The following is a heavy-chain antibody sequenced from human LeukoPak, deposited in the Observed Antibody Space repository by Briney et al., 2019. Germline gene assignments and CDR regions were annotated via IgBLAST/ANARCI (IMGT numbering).Heavy chain of an antibody. CDR3: ARTSGSQYDAFDI. J-gene: IGHJ3*02. Sequence: GGSLRLSCAASGFTVSSNYMNWVRQAPGKGLEWVSIIYSGGSTYYADSVKGRFTISRDNSKNTLYLQMSSLRAEDTAVYYCARTSGSQYDAFDIWGQGTTVTVSS. CDR2: IYSGGST. D-gene: IGHD1-26*01. CDR1: GFTVSSNY. V-gene: IGHV3-66*01.